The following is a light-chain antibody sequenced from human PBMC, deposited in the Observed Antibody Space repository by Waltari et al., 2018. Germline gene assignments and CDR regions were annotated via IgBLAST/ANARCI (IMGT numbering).Light chain of an antibody. CDR1: QSLVHSDGNTY. Sequence: DIVLTQTPLSSPVTLGQPASISCRSSQSLVHSDGNTYLSWLQQRPGQPPRLLIYKISNRFSGVPDRFSGSGAGTDFTLTISSLQAEDVAVYYCQQYYSGPYTFGQGTKLEIK. CDR3: QQYYSGPYT. CDR2: KIS. V-gene: IGKV2-24*01. J-gene: IGKJ2*01.